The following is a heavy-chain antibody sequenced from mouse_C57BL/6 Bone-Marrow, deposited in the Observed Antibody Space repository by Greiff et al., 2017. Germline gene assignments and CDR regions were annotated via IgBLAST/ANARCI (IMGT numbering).Heavy chain of an antibody. V-gene: IGHV1-74*01. D-gene: IGHD2-4*01. CDR1: GYTFTSYR. J-gene: IGHJ4*01. Sequence: QVQLQQPGAELVKPGASVKVSCKASGYTFTSYRMHWVKQRPGQGLEWIGRIHPSDSDTNYNQKFKGKVTLTVDKSSSTAYMQLSSLTSEDSAVYYCAKYYDYEDYSAMDYWGQGTSVTVSA. CDR3: AKYYDYEDYSAMDY. CDR2: IHPSDSDT.